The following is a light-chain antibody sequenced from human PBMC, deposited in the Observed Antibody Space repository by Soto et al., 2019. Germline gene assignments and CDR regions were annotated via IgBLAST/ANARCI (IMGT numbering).Light chain of an antibody. Sequence: EIVLTQSPATLSLSPGERATLSCRASQSISDTLAWYQQKPGQAPRLLIFDASSRATGIPDRFSGSGSGTDFTLSISRLEPEDFAVYYCQQYGTSPRTFGQGTKVDIK. V-gene: IGKV3-20*01. CDR3: QQYGTSPRT. CDR2: DAS. CDR1: QSISDT. J-gene: IGKJ1*01.